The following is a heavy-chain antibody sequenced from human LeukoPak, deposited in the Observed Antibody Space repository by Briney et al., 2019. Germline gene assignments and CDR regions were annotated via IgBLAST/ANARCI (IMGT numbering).Heavy chain of an antibody. Sequence: PGGSLRLSCAASGFTFINYGMNWVRQAPGKGLEWVAIISGSGDTSYQAGSVKGRFTISRDNSNNTLYLQMNSLRAEDTAVYYCAKGSTIGLTRAFDFWGQGTLVTVSS. CDR3: AKGSTIGLTRAFDF. J-gene: IGHJ4*02. CDR1: GFTFINYG. CDR2: ISGSGDTS. D-gene: IGHD7-27*01. V-gene: IGHV3-23*01.